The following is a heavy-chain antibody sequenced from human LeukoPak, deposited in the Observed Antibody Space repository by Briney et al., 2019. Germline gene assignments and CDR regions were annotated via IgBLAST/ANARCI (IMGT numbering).Heavy chain of an antibody. J-gene: IGHJ5*02. V-gene: IGHV4-39*07. D-gene: IGHD2-2*01. CDR3: ARAHVVPAAMCWFDP. CDR1: GGSVSRSHYY. CDR2: MYYSGST. Sequence: SSEALSLPCTVSGGSVSRSHYYWGWIRQPPGKGLEWIGSMYYSGSTYYNPSLRSRVTISVDTSKNQFSLKLSSVTAADTAVYYCARAHVVPAAMCWFDPWGQGTLVTVSS.